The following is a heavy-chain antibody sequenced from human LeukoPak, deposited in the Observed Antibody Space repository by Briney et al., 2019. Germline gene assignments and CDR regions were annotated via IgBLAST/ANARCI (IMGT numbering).Heavy chain of an antibody. D-gene: IGHD2-15*01. CDR1: GFTFSSYA. J-gene: IGHJ4*02. V-gene: IGHV3-23*01. CDR2: ISGSGGST. Sequence: GGSLRLSCAASGFTFSSYAMSWVRQAPGKGLEWVSAISGSGGSTYYADSVKGRFTVSRDNSNNTLYLHMNSLRAEDTALYYCAKVGDSWDFDYWGQGTLVTVSS. CDR3: AKVGDSWDFDY.